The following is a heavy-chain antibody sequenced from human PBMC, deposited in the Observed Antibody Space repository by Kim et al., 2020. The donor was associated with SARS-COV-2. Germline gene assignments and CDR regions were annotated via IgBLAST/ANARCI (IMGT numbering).Heavy chain of an antibody. V-gene: IGHV3-21*01. J-gene: IGHJ6*02. Sequence: GGSLRLSCAASGFTFSSYSMNWVRQAPGKGLEWVSSISSSSSYIYYADSVKGRFTISRDNAKNSLYLQMNSLRDEDTSVYYCARDSPGDYYYYGMDVWGQGTTVTVSS. CDR2: ISSSSSYI. CDR3: ARDSPGDYYYYGMDV. CDR1: GFTFSSYS. D-gene: IGHD4-17*01.